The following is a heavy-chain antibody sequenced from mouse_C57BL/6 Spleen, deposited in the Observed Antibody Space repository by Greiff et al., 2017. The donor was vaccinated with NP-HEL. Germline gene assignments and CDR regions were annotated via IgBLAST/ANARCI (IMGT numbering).Heavy chain of an antibody. Sequence: VQLQQPGAELVRPGTSVKLSCKASGYTFTSYWMHWVKQRPGQGLEWIGVIDPSDSYTNYNQKFKGKATLTVDTSSSTAYMQLSSLTSEDSAVYYCGRWDDSEVFAYWGQGTLVTVSA. CDR1: GYTFTSYW. V-gene: IGHV1-59*01. CDR3: GRWDDSEVFAY. D-gene: IGHD2-4*01. J-gene: IGHJ3*01. CDR2: IDPSDSYT.